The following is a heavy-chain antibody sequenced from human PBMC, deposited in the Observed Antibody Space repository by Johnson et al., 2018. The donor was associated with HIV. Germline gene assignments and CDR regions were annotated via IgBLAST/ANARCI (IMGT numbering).Heavy chain of an antibody. CDR3: ARSLLWFREFNDAFDI. CDR1: GFTFSDYF. Sequence: QVQLVESGGGLVKPGGSLRLSCAGSGFTFSDYFMSYIRQAPGKGLEWISYISSSGSPIYYADSVKGRFTLSRDNAKNSLFLQMHSLRVEDTAIYYCARSLLWFREFNDAFDIWGQGTMVTVSS. J-gene: IGHJ3*02. V-gene: IGHV3-11*01. CDR2: ISSSGSPI. D-gene: IGHD3-10*01.